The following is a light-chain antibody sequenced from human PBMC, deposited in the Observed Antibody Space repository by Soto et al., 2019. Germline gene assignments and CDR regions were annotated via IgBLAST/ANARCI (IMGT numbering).Light chain of an antibody. CDR3: CSYANGNTLL. V-gene: IGLV2-23*02. CDR2: EVT. CDR1: SSDVGSYDL. Sequence: QSVLTQPASVPGSPGQSITISCTGTSSDVGSYDLVSWYQHHPGTAPKLILYEVTKRPSGVSNRFSGSKSGNTASLTISGLQTEDDSHYYCCSYANGNTLLFGGGTKLTVL. J-gene: IGLJ2*01.